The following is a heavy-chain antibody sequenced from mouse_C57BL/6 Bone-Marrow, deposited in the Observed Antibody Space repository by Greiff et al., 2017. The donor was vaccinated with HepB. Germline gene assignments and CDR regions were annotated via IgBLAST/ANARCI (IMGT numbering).Heavy chain of an antibody. V-gene: IGHV3-6*01. Sequence: EVKLLESGPGLVKPSQSLSLTCSVTGYSITSGYYWNWIRQFPGNKLEWMGYISYDGSNNYNPSLKNRISITRDTSKNQFFLKLNSVTTEDTATYYCAREYYYGSSLYWYFDVWGTGTTVTVSS. D-gene: IGHD1-1*01. CDR2: ISYDGSN. J-gene: IGHJ1*03. CDR1: GYSITSGYY. CDR3: AREYYYGSSLYWYFDV.